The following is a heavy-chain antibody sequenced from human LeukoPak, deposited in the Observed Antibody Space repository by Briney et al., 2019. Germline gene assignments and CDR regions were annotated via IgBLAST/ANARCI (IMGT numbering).Heavy chain of an antibody. V-gene: IGHV4-34*01. CDR1: GGSFSSYY. Sequence: SETLSLTCAVYGGSFSSYYWSWIRQPPGKGLEWIGEINHSGSTTYKPSLKSRVTISLDTSKNQFSLKLSSVTAADTAVYYCARGGGDSYYYYYYYMDVWGKGTTVTISS. D-gene: IGHD4-17*01. CDR3: ARGGGDSYYYYYYYMDV. CDR2: INHSGST. J-gene: IGHJ6*03.